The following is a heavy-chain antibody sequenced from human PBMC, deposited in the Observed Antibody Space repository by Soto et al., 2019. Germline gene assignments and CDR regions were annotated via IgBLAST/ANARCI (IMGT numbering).Heavy chain of an antibody. CDR3: ARGLYCSGSSCYGNYFYMDA. D-gene: IGHD2-15*01. CDR1: GGSFSGYY. J-gene: IGHJ6*03. CDR2: INPTGST. Sequence: QVLLQQWGADLLKPSETLSLTCAVYGGSFSGYYWSWLRQSPGKGLEWIGEINPTGSTNYNPSLRSRVTISVDKSKNQFSLRLSSVTASDTAVYYCARGLYCSGSSCYGNYFYMDAWGKGNTVTFPS. V-gene: IGHV4-34*01.